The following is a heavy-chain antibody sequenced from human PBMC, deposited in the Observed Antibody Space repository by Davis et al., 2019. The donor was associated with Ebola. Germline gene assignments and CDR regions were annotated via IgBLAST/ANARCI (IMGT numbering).Heavy chain of an antibody. J-gene: IGHJ4*02. D-gene: IGHD2-2*01. CDR1: GVSIIDHY. CDR3: ARGGSPAMFKGVDE. Sequence: PSETLSLTCTVSGVSIIDHYWSGIRQSPGKGLEWIGYIDYRGRSTYKPSLRSRITMSVDTSKNQFSLKLKSITAADTAVYYCARGGSPAMFKGVDEWGQGTLVTVAS. V-gene: IGHV4-59*11. CDR2: IDYRGRS.